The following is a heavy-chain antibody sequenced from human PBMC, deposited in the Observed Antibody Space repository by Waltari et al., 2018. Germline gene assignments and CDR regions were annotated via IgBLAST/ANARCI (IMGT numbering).Heavy chain of an antibody. CDR2: IKKDGSEE. Sequence: EVQLVESGGGLVQPGGSLRLSCAASGFTLSSYWMSWVRQAAGKGLGWVGNIKKDGSEEYYVDSVRGRFTISRDNAKNSLYLQMNSLRPEDTAVYYCARDQWFAFDIWGQGTMVTVSS. V-gene: IGHV3-7*01. CDR1: GFTLSSYW. J-gene: IGHJ3*02. CDR3: ARDQWFAFDI. D-gene: IGHD3-22*01.